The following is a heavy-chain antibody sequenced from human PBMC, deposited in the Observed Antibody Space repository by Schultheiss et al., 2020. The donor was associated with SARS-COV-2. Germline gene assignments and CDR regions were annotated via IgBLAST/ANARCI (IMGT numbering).Heavy chain of an antibody. CDR2: IYYSGST. CDR3: ARGGGAIVWYFDL. V-gene: IGHV4-59*01. J-gene: IGHJ2*01. D-gene: IGHD4/OR15-4a*01. Sequence: GSLSLSCTVSGGSISSYYWSWIRQPPGKGLEWIGYIYYSGSTNYNPSLKSRVTISVDTSKNQFSLKLSSVTAADTAVYYCARGGGAIVWYFDLWGRGTLVTVSS. CDR1: GGSISSYY.